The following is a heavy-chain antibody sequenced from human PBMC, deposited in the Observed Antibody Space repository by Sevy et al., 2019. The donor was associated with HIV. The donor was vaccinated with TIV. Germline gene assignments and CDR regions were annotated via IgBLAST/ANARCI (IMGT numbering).Heavy chain of an antibody. Sequence: GGSLRLSCAASGFTFSSYAMNWVRLAPGKGLEWVSAVSGSGGSTDYADSVKGRFTISRDNSKSTLYLQMNSLRAEDTALYYCAKDQAESSGYYPLGAFDIWGQGTVVTVSS. CDR1: GFTFSSYA. D-gene: IGHD3-22*01. CDR2: VSGSGGST. CDR3: AKDQAESSGYYPLGAFDI. J-gene: IGHJ3*02. V-gene: IGHV3-23*01.